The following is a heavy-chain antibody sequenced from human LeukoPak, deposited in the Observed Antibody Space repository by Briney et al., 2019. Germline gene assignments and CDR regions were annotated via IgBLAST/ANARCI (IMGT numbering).Heavy chain of an antibody. CDR3: ASGNLSSSGWYCWFDP. V-gene: IGHV1-69*13. CDR1: GGTFSSYA. J-gene: IGHJ5*02. CDR2: IIPIFGTA. Sequence: VASVKVSCKASGGTFSSYAISWVRQAPGQGLEWMGGIIPIFGTANYAQKFQGRVTITADESTSTAYMELSSLRSEDTAVYYCASGNLSSSGWYCWFDPWGQGTLVTVSS. D-gene: IGHD6-19*01.